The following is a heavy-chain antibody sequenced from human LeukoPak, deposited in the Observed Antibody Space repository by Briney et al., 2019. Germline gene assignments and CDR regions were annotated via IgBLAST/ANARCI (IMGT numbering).Heavy chain of an antibody. Sequence: PSETLSLTCAVYGGSLSGYYWTWIRQTPGKGLEWIGEINYCGNTNYNRSLKSRVTISADTSKNQFSLRLSSVTAADTAVYYCARRGTAYCRGGNCYSDKYFDYWGQGTQVTVSS. CDR3: ARRGTAYCRGGNCYSDKYFDY. V-gene: IGHV4-34*01. J-gene: IGHJ4*02. D-gene: IGHD2-15*01. CDR2: INYCGNT. CDR1: GGSLSGYY.